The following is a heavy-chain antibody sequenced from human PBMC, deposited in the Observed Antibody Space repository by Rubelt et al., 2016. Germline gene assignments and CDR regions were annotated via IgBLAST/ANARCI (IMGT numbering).Heavy chain of an antibody. V-gene: IGHV4-34*02. CDR1: GGSFSGYL. D-gene: IGHD6-25*01. Sequence: QVQLQQWGAGLLKPSETLSLTCAVYGGSFSGYLWNWIRQPPGKGLEWIGEIHHNGRTIFNPSPTRGVPMSLCTSKNQFSLRLNSVTAADTAVDYCARHTSDDASAAPDLWGQGTLVTVSS. CDR2: IHHNGRT. J-gene: IGHJ5*02. CDR3: ARHTSDDASAAPDL.